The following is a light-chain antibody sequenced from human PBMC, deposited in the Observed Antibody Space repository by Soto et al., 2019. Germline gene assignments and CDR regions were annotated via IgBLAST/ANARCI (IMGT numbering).Light chain of an antibody. CDR2: EVF. CDR3: TAYASTSTYVV. Sequence: QSALTQPASVSGSPGQSITISCTGTRSDVGGYNYVSWYQHHPGKAPNLMMYEVFNRPAGVSNRFSGSRSGNTASLTISCLQADDEADYYCTAYASTSTYVVFGGGTKPTVL. CDR1: RSDVGGYNY. V-gene: IGLV2-14*01. J-gene: IGLJ2*01.